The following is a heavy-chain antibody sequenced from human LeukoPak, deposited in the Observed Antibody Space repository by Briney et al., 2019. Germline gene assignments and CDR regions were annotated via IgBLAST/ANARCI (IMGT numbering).Heavy chain of an antibody. CDR3: ARGGVGDIQEGWFDP. D-gene: IGHD3-9*01. J-gene: IGHJ5*02. V-gene: IGHV1-69*06. CDR2: IIPIFGTA. Sequence: SVKVSCKASGGTFSSYAISWVRQAPGQGLEWMGGIIPIFGTANYAQKFQGRVTITADKSTSTAYMELSSLRSEDTAVYYCARGGVGDIQEGWFDPWGQGTLVTVSS. CDR1: GGTFSSYA.